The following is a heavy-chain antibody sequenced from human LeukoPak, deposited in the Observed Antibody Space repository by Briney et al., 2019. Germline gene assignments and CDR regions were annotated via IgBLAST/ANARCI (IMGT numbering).Heavy chain of an antibody. CDR3: ARGGGIVVVPAAIIPPVSYYYMDV. Sequence: SVKVSCKASGGTFSSYAISWVRHAPGQGLEWMGGIIPIFGTANYAQKFQGRVTITADESTSTAYMELSSLRSEETAVYYCARGGGIVVVPAAIIPPVSYYYMDVWGKGTTVTVSS. CDR2: IIPIFGTA. D-gene: IGHD2-2*02. CDR1: GGTFSSYA. V-gene: IGHV1-69*01. J-gene: IGHJ6*03.